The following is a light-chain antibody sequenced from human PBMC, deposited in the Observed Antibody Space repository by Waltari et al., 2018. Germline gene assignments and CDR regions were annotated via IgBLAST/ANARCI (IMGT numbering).Light chain of an antibody. Sequence: EIVMTQSPATLSVSPGERATPSCRASQSVSSNLAWYQQKPGQAPRLLIYGASTRATGIPARFNGSGSGTEFTLTISSLQSEDFAVYYCQQYNNWPSWTFGQGTKVEIK. J-gene: IGKJ1*01. CDR2: GAS. V-gene: IGKV3-15*01. CDR3: QQYNNWPSWT. CDR1: QSVSSN.